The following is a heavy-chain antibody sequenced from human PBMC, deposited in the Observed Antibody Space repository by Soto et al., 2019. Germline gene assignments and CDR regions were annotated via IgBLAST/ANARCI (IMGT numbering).Heavy chain of an antibody. D-gene: IGHD3-10*01. CDR1: GFTVSSNY. CDR2: IYSGGST. CDR3: ARLDYYGSGSVFDY. Sequence: GGSLRLSCAASGFTVSSNYMSWVRQAPGKGLEWVSVIYSGGSTYYADSVKGRFTISRDNSKNTLYLQMNSLRAEDTAVYYCARLDYYGSGSVFDYWGQGTLVTVSS. J-gene: IGHJ4*02. V-gene: IGHV3-53*01.